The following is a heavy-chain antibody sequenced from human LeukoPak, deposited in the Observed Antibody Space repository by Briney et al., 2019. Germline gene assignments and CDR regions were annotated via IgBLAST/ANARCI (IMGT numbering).Heavy chain of an antibody. D-gene: IGHD7-27*01. J-gene: IGHJ4*02. V-gene: IGHV3-69-1*01. CDR3: AKDRANWAIDG. CDR2: IGGGNTI. CDR1: GFTFTDHP. Sequence: GGSLRLSCVASGFTFTDHPMNWVRQAPGKGLEWVSYIGGGNTIFYAGSVKGRFTISRDEARKSIYLQMSSLRVEDTAVYYCAKDRANWAIDGWGQGTQVTVSS.